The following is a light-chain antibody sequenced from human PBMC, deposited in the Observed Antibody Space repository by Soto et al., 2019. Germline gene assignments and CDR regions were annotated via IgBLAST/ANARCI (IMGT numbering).Light chain of an antibody. V-gene: IGLV1-36*01. Sequence: QSVLTQPPSVSEAPRQRVTISCSGSSSNMGNNAVNWYQQLPGKAPKLLIYYDDLLPSGVSDRFSGSKSGTSASLAISGLQSEDEADYYCAAWDDSLNGYVFGTGTKVTVL. CDR2: YDD. CDR1: SSNMGNNA. CDR3: AAWDDSLNGYV. J-gene: IGLJ1*01.